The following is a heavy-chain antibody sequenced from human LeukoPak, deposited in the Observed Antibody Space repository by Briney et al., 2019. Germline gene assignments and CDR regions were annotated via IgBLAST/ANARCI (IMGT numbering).Heavy chain of an antibody. J-gene: IGHJ3*02. CDR3: ATGRFGELSRVFDM. CDR2: IYYSGTT. CDR1: GGSISSNY. V-gene: IGHV4-59*01. Sequence: SETLSLTCTASGGSISSNYRNWIRQPPGKGLERIGYIYYSGTTNYNPSPKSRVTISVDTSKNQFSLNLGSVTAADTAVYYCATGRFGELSRVFDMWGQGTMVTVSS. D-gene: IGHD3-10*01.